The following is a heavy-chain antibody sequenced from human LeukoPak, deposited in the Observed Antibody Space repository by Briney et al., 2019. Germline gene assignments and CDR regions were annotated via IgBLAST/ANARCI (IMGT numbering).Heavy chain of an antibody. Sequence: SETLSLTCTVSGGSISSYYWSWIRQPPGKGLEWIGEINHSGSTNYNPSLKSRVTISVDTSKNQFSLKLSSVTAADTAVYYCARGIPYYDYIWGSYRSRYYFDYWGQGTLVTVSS. D-gene: IGHD3-16*02. CDR2: INHSGST. J-gene: IGHJ4*02. CDR3: ARGIPYYDYIWGSYRSRYYFDY. CDR1: GGSISSYY. V-gene: IGHV4-34*01.